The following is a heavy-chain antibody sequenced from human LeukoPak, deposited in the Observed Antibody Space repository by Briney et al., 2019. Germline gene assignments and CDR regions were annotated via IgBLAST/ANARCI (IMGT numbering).Heavy chain of an antibody. CDR2: IIPIFGTA. D-gene: IGHD2/OR15-2a*01. Sequence: SVKVSCKASGGTFSSYAISWVRQAPGQGLEWMGGIIPIFGTANYAQKFQGRVTITTDESTSTDYMELSSLRSEDTAVYYCARVHLWGQRDFRYYWGQGTLVTVSS. V-gene: IGHV1-69*05. J-gene: IGHJ4*02. CDR1: GGTFSSYA. CDR3: ARVHLWGQRDFRYY.